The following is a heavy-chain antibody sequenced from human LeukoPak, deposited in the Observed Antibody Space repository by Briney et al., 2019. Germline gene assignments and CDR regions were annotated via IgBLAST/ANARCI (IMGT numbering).Heavy chain of an antibody. Sequence: SETLSLTCAVYGGSFSGYYWSWIRQPPGKGLEWIGEINHSGSTNYNPSLKSRVTISVDTSKNQFSLKLSSVTAADTVVYYCARVARWYYDSSGYQDYWGQGTLVTVSS. V-gene: IGHV4-34*01. CDR3: ARVARWYYDSSGYQDY. CDR2: INHSGST. CDR1: GGSFSGYY. J-gene: IGHJ4*02. D-gene: IGHD3-22*01.